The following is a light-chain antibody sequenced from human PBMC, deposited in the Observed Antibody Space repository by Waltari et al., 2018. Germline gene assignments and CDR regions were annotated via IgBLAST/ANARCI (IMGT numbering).Light chain of an antibody. CDR3: CSYAGRSTFV. V-gene: IGLV2-23*01. Sequence: QSALTQPASVSGSLGQSITISCTGTSSDVGGYILVSWYQQHSGEVPKLFIFEENKRPSGVSYRFSVSKSGSVASLTISGLQAEDEADYYCCSYAGRSTFVFGTGTKVTVL. CDR1: SSDVGGYIL. CDR2: EEN. J-gene: IGLJ1*01.